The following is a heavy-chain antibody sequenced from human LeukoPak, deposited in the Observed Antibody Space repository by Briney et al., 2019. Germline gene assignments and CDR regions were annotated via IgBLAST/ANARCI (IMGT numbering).Heavy chain of an antibody. J-gene: IGHJ4*02. Sequence: GESLKISCKGSGYSFTSYWIGWVRQMPGEGLEWIGIIYPGDSDTRYSPSFQGQVTISADKSISTAYLQWSSLKASDTAMYYCARLMLRGTTSIAVAGTLGYWGQGTLVTVSS. D-gene: IGHD6-19*01. CDR3: ARLMLRGTTSIAVAGTLGY. CDR2: IYPGDSDT. V-gene: IGHV5-51*01. CDR1: GYSFTSYW.